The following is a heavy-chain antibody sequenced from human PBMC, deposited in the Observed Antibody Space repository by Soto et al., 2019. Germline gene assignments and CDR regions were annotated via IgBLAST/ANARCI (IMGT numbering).Heavy chain of an antibody. CDR3: ARGQYSSGWSPNDAFDI. J-gene: IGHJ3*02. Sequence: GASVKVSCKASGYTFTGYYMHWVRQAPGQGLEWMGWINPNSGGTNYAQKFQGWVTMTRDTSISTAYMELSRLRSDDTAVYYCARGQYSSGWSPNDAFDIWGQATMVTVSS. CDR1: GYTFTGYY. D-gene: IGHD6-19*01. CDR2: INPNSGGT. V-gene: IGHV1-2*04.